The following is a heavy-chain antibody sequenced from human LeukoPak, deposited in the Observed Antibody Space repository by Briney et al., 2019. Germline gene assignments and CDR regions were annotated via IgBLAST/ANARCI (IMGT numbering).Heavy chain of an antibody. Sequence: GRSLRLSCAASGFTFSSYAMHWVRQAPGKGLEWVADISYDGSNKYYADSVKGRFTISRDNSKNTLYLQMNSLRAEDTAVYYCARGRYYYGSGTSMDVWGQGTTVTVSS. D-gene: IGHD3-10*01. V-gene: IGHV3-30-3*01. CDR2: ISYDGSNK. CDR1: GFTFSSYA. CDR3: ARGRYYYGSGTSMDV. J-gene: IGHJ6*02.